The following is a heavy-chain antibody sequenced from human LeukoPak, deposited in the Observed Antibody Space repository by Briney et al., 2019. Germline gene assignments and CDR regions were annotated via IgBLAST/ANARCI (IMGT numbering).Heavy chain of an antibody. CDR1: GFXFSIYG. Sequence: GSSLRLSCAASGFXFSIYGIHWVRQAPGKGLEWVALIWFDGTKKYYADSVKGRFTISRDNSKNTLYLQMNSLRAEDTAVYYCAREEATTVRGVSDYWGQGTLVTVSS. CDR3: AREEATTVRGVSDY. CDR2: IWFDGTKK. V-gene: IGHV3-33*01. D-gene: IGHD3-10*01. J-gene: IGHJ4*02.